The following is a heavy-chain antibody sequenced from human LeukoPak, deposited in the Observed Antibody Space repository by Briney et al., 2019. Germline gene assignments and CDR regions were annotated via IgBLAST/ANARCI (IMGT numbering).Heavy chain of an antibody. Sequence: ASVKVSCKASGYTFTYYAMHWVRQAPGQRLEWMGWINPNSGGTNYAQKFQGRVTTTRDTSISTAYMELSRLRFDDTAVYYCARKDLSGYSSLDYWGQGTLVTVSS. CDR1: GYTFTYYA. J-gene: IGHJ4*02. V-gene: IGHV1-2*02. D-gene: IGHD5-18*01. CDR2: INPNSGGT. CDR3: ARKDLSGYSSLDY.